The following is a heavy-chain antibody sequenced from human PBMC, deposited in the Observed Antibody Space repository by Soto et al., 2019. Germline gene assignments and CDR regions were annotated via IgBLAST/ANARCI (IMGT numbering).Heavy chain of an antibody. CDR2: ISSSSSYI. CDR3: ASFPYYDFWSGYPYGYYYYYYYMDV. Sequence: GGSLRLSCAASGFTFSSYSMNWVRQAPGKGLEWVSSISSSSSYIYYADSVKGRFTISRDNAKNSLYLQMNSLRAEDTAVCYCASFPYYDFWSGYPYGYYYYYYYMDVWGKGTTVTVSS. D-gene: IGHD3-3*01. CDR1: GFTFSSYS. V-gene: IGHV3-21*01. J-gene: IGHJ6*03.